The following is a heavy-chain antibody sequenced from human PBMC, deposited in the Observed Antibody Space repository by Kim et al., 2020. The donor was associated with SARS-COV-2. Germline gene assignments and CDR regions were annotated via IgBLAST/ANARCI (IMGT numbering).Heavy chain of an antibody. CDR2: NK. D-gene: IGHD6-13*01. J-gene: IGHJ5*02. V-gene: IGHV3-30*01. CDR3: ARGGNSGIDP. Sequence: NKYYADSVKSRFTISRDNSKNTLYLQMNSLRAEDTAVYYCARGGNSGIDPWGQGTLVTVSS.